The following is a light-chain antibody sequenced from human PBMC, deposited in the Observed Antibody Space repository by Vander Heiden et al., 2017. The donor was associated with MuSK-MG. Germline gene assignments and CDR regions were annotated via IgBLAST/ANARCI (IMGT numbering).Light chain of an antibody. CDR1: SSDVGSYKY. Sequence: QSALTQPASVSGSPGQSITVSCTGTSSDVGSYKYVSWYQQHPGKAPKLMIFEVSNRPSGVSNPFSGSKSGNTASLTISGLQAEDEAHYYCTSYTTSSLNWVFGGGAKLTVL. V-gene: IGLV2-14*01. J-gene: IGLJ3*02. CDR3: TSYTTSSLNWV. CDR2: EVS.